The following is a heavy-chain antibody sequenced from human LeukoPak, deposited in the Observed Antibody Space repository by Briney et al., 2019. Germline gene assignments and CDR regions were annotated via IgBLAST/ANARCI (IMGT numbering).Heavy chain of an antibody. J-gene: IGHJ3*02. CDR1: GYTFTGYY. D-gene: IGHD4-17*01. V-gene: IGHV1-2*02. CDR3: ARDNRITVTQPNDAFDI. Sequence: ASVKVSCKASGYTFTGYYMHWVRQAPGQGLEWMGWINPNSGGTNYAQKFQGRVTMTRDTSISTAYMELSRLRSDDTAVYYCARDNRITVTQPNDAFDIWGQGTMVTVSS. CDR2: INPNSGGT.